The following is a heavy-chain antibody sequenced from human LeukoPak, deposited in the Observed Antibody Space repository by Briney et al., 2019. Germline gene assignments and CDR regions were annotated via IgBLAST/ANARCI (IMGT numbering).Heavy chain of an antibody. V-gene: IGHV3-7*01. J-gene: IGHJ3*02. D-gene: IGHD4-17*01. Sequence: PGGSLRLSCATSGFTFSNYWMAWVRQAPGRGLEWVASIKPDGSVIYYGDSVKGRFTLSRDNTKNALHLQMNSLRAEDTAVYYCARDGRTYGDAFDIWGQGTMVTVSS. CDR1: GFTFSNYW. CDR3: ARDGRTYGDAFDI. CDR2: IKPDGSVI.